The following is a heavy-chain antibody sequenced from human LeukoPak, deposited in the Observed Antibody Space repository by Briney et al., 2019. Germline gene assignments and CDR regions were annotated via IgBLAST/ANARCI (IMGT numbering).Heavy chain of an antibody. D-gene: IGHD5-24*01. CDR3: ARARLQRNDAFDI. Sequence: GGSLRLSCAASGFTFESYAMHWVRQAPGKGLEWVAGISYDGSNKYYADSVKGRFTISRDNAKNSLYLQMNSLRAEDTALYYCARARLQRNDAFDIWGQGTMVTVSS. V-gene: IGHV3-30*07. CDR1: GFTFESYA. CDR2: ISYDGSNK. J-gene: IGHJ3*02.